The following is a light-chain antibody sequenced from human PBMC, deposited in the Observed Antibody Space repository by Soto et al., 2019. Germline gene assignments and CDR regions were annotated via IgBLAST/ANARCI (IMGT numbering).Light chain of an antibody. CDR1: QGISSY. CDR2: TAS. Sequence: DIQLTQSPSFLSASVGDRVTITCRASQGISSYLVWYQQKPGKAPKLLIHTASTLQTGVPSRFSGSGSGTEFTLTISSLQPEDFATYSCQQLNSYPITFGQGTRLEIK. J-gene: IGKJ5*01. CDR3: QQLNSYPIT. V-gene: IGKV1-9*01.